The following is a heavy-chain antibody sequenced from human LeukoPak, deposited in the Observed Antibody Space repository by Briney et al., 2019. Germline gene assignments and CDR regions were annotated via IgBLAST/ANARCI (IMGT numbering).Heavy chain of an antibody. Sequence: GGSLRLSCAASGFTFEDYGMSWVRQTPGKGLEWVSGIIWSGGSAGYADSVKGRFTISRDNAKNSLYLQMNSLRAEDTALYYCARDDYGSGSWNDYWGQGTLVTVSS. D-gene: IGHD3-10*01. CDR3: ARDDYGSGSWNDY. CDR1: GFTFEDYG. CDR2: IIWSGGSA. J-gene: IGHJ4*02. V-gene: IGHV3-20*04.